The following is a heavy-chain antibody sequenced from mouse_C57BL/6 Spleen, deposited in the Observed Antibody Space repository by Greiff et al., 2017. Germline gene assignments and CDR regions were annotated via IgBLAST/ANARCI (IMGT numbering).Heavy chain of an antibody. CDR1: GFTFSSYA. CDR2: ISDGGSYT. CDR3: ARVLDSSGYNFDY. J-gene: IGHJ2*01. V-gene: IGHV5-4*01. Sequence: EVQGVESGGGLVKPGGSLKLSCAASGFTFSSYAMSLVRQTPEKRLEWVATISDGGSYTYYPDNVKGRFTISRDNAKNNLYLQMSHLKSEDTAMYYCARVLDSSGYNFDYWGQGTTLTVSS. D-gene: IGHD3-2*02.